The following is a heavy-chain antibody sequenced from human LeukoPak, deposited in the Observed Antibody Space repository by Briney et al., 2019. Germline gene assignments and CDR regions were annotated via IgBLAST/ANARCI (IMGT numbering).Heavy chain of an antibody. V-gene: IGHV1-69*04. CDR1: GGTFSSYA. J-gene: IGHJ5*02. CDR3: ASMGVVPAANWFDP. Sequence: ASVKVSCKASGGTFSSYAISWVRQAPGQGLEWMGRIIPILGIANYAQKFQGRVTITADKSTSTAYMELSSLRSEDTAVYYCASMGVVPAANWFDPWGQGTLVTVSS. CDR2: IIPILGIA. D-gene: IGHD2-2*01.